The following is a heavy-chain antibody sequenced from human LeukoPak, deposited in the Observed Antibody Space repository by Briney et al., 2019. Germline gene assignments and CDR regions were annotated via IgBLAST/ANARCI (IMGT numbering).Heavy chain of an antibody. V-gene: IGHV1-24*01. Sequence: ASVKVSCKVSGYTLTELSMHWVRQAPGKGLEWMGGFDPEDGETIYAQKFQGRVTMTRNTSISTAYMELSSLRSEDTAVYYCARRRSLPYCSGGSCYRKTSNWFDPWGQGTLVTVSS. CDR1: GYTLTELS. CDR2: FDPEDGET. J-gene: IGHJ5*02. CDR3: ARRRSLPYCSGGSCYRKTSNWFDP. D-gene: IGHD2-15*01.